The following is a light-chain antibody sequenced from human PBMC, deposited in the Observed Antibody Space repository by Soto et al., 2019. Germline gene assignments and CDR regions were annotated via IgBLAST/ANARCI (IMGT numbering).Light chain of an antibody. CDR2: QVT. Sequence: QSALTQPASVSGSPGQSITISCTGTSSDLAIYNYVSWYQQQPGKAPKLMIYQVTNRPSGVPDRFSGSKSGNTASLTVSGLQAEDEADYYCSSYGGSNNLIFGGGTKLTVL. J-gene: IGLJ2*01. CDR1: SSDLAIYNY. V-gene: IGLV2-8*01. CDR3: SSYGGSNNLI.